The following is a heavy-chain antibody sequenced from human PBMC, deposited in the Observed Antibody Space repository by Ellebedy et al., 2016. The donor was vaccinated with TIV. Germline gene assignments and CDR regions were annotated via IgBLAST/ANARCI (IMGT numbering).Heavy chain of an antibody. D-gene: IGHD3-10*01. Sequence: SETLSLTCTVSNGSIDSYYWSWIRRPPGKGLEWIGYIYYSGSTNYNPSLNSRVTFSVDRSKNQFSLRLKSVTAADAAVYYCAREAPGGMVRGQFDHWGQGTLVTVSS. CDR2: IYYSGST. V-gene: IGHV4-59*01. CDR3: AREAPGGMVRGQFDH. J-gene: IGHJ4*02. CDR1: NGSIDSYY.